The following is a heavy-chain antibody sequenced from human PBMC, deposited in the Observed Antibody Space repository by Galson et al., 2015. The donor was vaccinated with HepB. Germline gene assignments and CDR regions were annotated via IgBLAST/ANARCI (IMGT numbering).Heavy chain of an antibody. CDR3: ARQVDYPGPGIGAWFDP. Sequence: GIIYPGDSETRYSPSFQGQVTISVDKSISTAYLQWSSLKASDTAIYYCARQVDYPGPGIGAWFDPWGQGTLVTVSS. D-gene: IGHD3-10*01. J-gene: IGHJ5*02. CDR2: IYPGDSET. V-gene: IGHV5-51*01.